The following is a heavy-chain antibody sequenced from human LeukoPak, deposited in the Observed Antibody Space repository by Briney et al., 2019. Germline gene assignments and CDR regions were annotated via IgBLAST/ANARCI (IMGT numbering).Heavy chain of an antibody. J-gene: IGHJ6*03. Sequence: ASVKVSCKASGYTFTSYYMHWVRQAPGQGLEWMGWINTNTGNPTYAQGFTGRFVFSLDTSVSTAYLQISSLKAEDTAVYYCAKSDALGDYYYYMDVWGKGTTVTVSS. CDR3: AKSDALGDYYYYMDV. CDR2: INTNTGNP. CDR1: GYTFTSYY. D-gene: IGHD5-24*01. V-gene: IGHV7-4-1*02.